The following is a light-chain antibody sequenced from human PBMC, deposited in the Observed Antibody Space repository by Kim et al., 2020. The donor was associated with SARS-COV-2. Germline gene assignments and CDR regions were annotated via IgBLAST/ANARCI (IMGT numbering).Light chain of an antibody. Sequence: DIQMTQSPSTLSASVGDRVTITCRASQSINSWLAWYQQKPGKAPRLLIYKASSLESGVPLRFSGSGSETEFTLTISSLQPDXFATYYCQQYSSYSPWTFGQGTKVDIK. J-gene: IGKJ1*01. CDR2: KAS. CDR1: QSINSW. V-gene: IGKV1-5*03. CDR3: QQYSSYSPWT.